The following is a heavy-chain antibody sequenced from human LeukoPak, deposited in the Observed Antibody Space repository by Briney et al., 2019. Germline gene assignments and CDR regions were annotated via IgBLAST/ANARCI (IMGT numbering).Heavy chain of an antibody. CDR1: GGSISSGGYS. D-gene: IGHD3-22*01. J-gene: IGHJ4*02. CDR3: ARGGIYDSSGYYQTTLFDY. V-gene: IGHV4-30-2*01. Sequence: SETLSLTCAVSGGSISSGGYSWSWIRQPPGKGLEWIGYIYHGGSTYYNPSLKSRVTISVDRSKNQFSLKLSSVTAADTAVYYCARGGIYDSSGYYQTTLFDYWGQGTLVTVSS. CDR2: IYHGGST.